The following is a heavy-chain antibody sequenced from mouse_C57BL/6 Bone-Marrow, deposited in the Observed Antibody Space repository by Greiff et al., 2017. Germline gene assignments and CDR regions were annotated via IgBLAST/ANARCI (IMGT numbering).Heavy chain of an antibody. D-gene: IGHD1-1*01. CDR1: GFNIKDDY. V-gene: IGHV14-4*01. Sequence: EVQGVESGAELVRPGASVKLSCTASGFNIKDDYMHWVKQRPEQGLEWIGWIDPENGDTEYASKFQGKATITADTSSNTAYLQLSSLTSEDTAVYYCTTIYYDGLDYWGQGTTLTVSS. CDR2: IDPENGDT. CDR3: TTIYYDGLDY. J-gene: IGHJ2*01.